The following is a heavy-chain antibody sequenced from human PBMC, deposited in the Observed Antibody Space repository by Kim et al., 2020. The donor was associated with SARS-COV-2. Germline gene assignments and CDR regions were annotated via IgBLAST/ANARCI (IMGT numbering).Heavy chain of an antibody. CDR3: ARGNYYESVSLSDYYNGMDV. CDR1: GLSFDNSA. V-gene: IGHV3-30-3*01. D-gene: IGHD3-10*01. CDR2: ISFDGRNK. J-gene: IGHJ6*02. Sequence: GGSLRLSCAASGLSFDNSAMNWVRQAPGKGLEWVAVISFDGRNKAYADSVKGRFTISRDNSKNTLHLQMNSLRAEDTAVYYCARGNYYESVSLSDYYNGMDVWGQGTTVTLSS.